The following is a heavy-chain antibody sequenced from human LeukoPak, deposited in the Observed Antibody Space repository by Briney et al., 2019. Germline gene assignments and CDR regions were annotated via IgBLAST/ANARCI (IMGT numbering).Heavy chain of an antibody. CDR3: ARENYYDSSGYFDY. CDR2: IIPIFGTA. V-gene: IGHV1-69*05. D-gene: IGHD3-22*01. CDR1: GGTFSSYA. Sequence: ASVKVSCKASGGTFSSYAISWVRQAPGQGLEWMGRIIPIFGTANYAQKFQGRVTITTDESTSTAYMELSSMRSEDTAVYYCARENYYDSSGYFDYWGQGTLVTVSS. J-gene: IGHJ4*02.